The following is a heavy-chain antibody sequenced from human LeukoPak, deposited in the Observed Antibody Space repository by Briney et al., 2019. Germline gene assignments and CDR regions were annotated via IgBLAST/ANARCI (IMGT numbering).Heavy chain of an antibody. V-gene: IGHV1-2*02. CDR3: ARDPGYCSGGSCCGVWFDP. D-gene: IGHD2-15*01. J-gene: IGHJ5*02. CDR2: INPNSGGT. CDR1: GYTFTGYY. Sequence: ASVKVSCKASGYTFTGYYMHWVRQAPGQGLEWMGWINPNSGGTNYAQKFQGRVTMTRDTSISTAYMELSRLRSDDTAVYYCARDPGYCSGGSCCGVWFDPWGQGTLVTVSS.